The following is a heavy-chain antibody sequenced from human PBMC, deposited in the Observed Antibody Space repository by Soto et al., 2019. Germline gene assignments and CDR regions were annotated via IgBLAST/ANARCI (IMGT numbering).Heavy chain of an antibody. CDR2: LYNTGST. D-gene: IGHD1-26*01. J-gene: IGHJ5*02. Sequence: PSETLSLTCTVSVASIRRYYWSWIRQSPGKGLEWIGYLYNTGSTIYNPSLKSRVTISVDTSKNQFSLKMNSVTAADTAVYYCATQEVGGSYVYTFDPWGQG. CDR3: ATQEVGGSYVYTFDP. CDR1: VASIRRYY. V-gene: IGHV4-59*01.